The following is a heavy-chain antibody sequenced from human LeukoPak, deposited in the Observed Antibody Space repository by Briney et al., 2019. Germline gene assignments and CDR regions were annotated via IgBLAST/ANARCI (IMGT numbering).Heavy chain of an antibody. J-gene: IGHJ6*04. V-gene: IGHV1-18*01. Sequence: GASVKVSCKASGYTFTTYGISWVRQAPGQGLEWMGWISGYDGNTKYAQKLQGRVTMTTDTSTSTAYMELSSLRSEDTAVYYCAQTTSPYYYYYGMDVWGKGTTVTVSS. CDR3: AQTTSPYYYYYGMDV. D-gene: IGHD1-1*01. CDR1: GYTFTTYG. CDR2: ISGYDGNT.